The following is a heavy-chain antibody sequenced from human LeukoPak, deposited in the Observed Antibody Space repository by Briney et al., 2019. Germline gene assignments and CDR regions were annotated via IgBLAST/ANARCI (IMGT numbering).Heavy chain of an antibody. Sequence: GGSLRLSCAASGFTFSIYDMNWVRQAPGKGLEWVGNIKEDRSEIYYVEVVKGRFTISRDNANNSLYLQMNSLGAEDTAVYYCARDLTPLIQLWPRSVDYNYGMDVWGQGTTVTVSS. CDR2: IKEDRSEI. CDR3: ARDLTPLIQLWPRSVDYNYGMDV. CDR1: GFTFSIYD. D-gene: IGHD5-24*01. V-gene: IGHV3-7*01. J-gene: IGHJ6*02.